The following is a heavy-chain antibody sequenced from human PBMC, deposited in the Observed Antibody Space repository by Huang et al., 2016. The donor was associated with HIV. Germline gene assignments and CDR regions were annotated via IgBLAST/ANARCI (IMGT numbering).Heavy chain of an antibody. V-gene: IGHV1-18*01. J-gene: IGHJ5*01. CDR1: GYIFTKYG. D-gene: IGHD1-1*01. Sequence: QVELVQSGAEVKRPGASVRVSCKAAGYIFTKYGINWVRQAPGQGLEWMGWISAYKGNTNYAEKFQGRVTLTRDPSATTAYMELRDVTSADTAVYYCARDHWYPLQNWFDLWGQGTLVTVSS. CDR2: ISAYKGNT. CDR3: ARDHWYPLQNWFDL.